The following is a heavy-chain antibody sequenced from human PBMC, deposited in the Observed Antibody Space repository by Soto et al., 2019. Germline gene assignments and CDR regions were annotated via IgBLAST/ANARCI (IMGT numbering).Heavy chain of an antibody. D-gene: IGHD7-27*01. CDR1: GFTFSTYA. CDR2: ISGSGGST. J-gene: IGHJ3*02. Sequence: GGSLRLSCAASGFTFSTYALAWVARAPGKGRGWASAISGSGGSTYYAASVKGRFTISRDNSKNTLYLQMNSLRAEDTAVYYCAKDLPGDSMGAFDIWGQGTMVTVSS. CDR3: AKDLPGDSMGAFDI. V-gene: IGHV3-23*01.